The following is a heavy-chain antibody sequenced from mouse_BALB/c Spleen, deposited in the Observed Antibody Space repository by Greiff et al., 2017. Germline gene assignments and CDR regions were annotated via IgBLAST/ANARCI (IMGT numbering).Heavy chain of an antibody. D-gene: IGHD2-1*01. J-gene: IGHJ2*01. CDR1: GFTFSSYT. Sequence: EVQVVESGGGLVKPGGSLKLSCAASGFTFSSYTMSWVRQTPEKRLEWVATISSGGGNTYYQDSVKGRFTISRDNAKNNLYLQMSSLRSEDTALYYCARYAGNYYFDYWGQGTTLTVSS. CDR2: ISSGGGNT. V-gene: IGHV5-9*03. CDR3: ARYAGNYYFDY.